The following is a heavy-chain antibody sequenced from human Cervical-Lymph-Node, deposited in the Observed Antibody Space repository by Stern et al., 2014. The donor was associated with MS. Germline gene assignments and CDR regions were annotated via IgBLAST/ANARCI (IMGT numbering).Heavy chain of an antibody. Sequence: QLVQSGTEVKKPGASVTVSCKASGYTFTNYGITWVRQAPGQGLEWLGWISARTGNTMYAQKLQGRVTMTTDTSTSTAYMELRSLRSDDTAVYYCARAGGTYPVDHWGQGTLVTVPS. CDR3: ARAGGTYPVDH. CDR1: GYTFTNYG. D-gene: IGHD1-26*01. J-gene: IGHJ4*02. CDR2: ISARTGNT. V-gene: IGHV1-18*04.